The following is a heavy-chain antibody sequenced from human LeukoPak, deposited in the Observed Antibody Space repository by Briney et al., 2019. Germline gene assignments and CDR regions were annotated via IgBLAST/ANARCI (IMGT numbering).Heavy chain of an antibody. D-gene: IGHD6-13*01. V-gene: IGHV4-59*01. CDR2: IYYSGST. CDR1: GGSISSYY. J-gene: IGHJ4*02. CDR3: ARGGYDGYSSY. Sequence: SETLSLTCIVSGGSISSYYWSWIRQPPGKGLEWIGYIYYSGSTNYNPSLKSRVTISVDTTKNQFSLKLSSVTAADTAVYYCARGGYDGYSSYWGQGTLVTVSS.